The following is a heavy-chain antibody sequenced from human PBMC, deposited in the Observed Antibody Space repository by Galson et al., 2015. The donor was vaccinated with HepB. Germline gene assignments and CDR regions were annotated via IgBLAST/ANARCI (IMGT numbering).Heavy chain of an antibody. J-gene: IGHJ6*02. CDR2: ISGSGGST. CDR1: GFTFSSYA. CDR3: AKGRRSSAYGLDV. Sequence: SLRLSCAASGFTFSSYAMSWVRQAPGKGLGWVSIISGSGGSTYSADSVTGRFTISRDNSASTLYLQMNSLRAEDTAKYYCAKGRRSSAYGLDVWGQGTTVTVSS. V-gene: IGHV3-23*01. D-gene: IGHD3-16*02.